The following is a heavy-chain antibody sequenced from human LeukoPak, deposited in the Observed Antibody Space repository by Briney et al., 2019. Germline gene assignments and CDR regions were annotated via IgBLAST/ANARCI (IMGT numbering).Heavy chain of an antibody. CDR2: ISSSGNTI. V-gene: IGHV3-11*04. Sequence: GGSLRLSCAASGFTFSDYYMSWIRQAPGKGLEWVSYISSSGNTIYYADSVKGRFTISRDNAKNSLYLQMNSLRAEDTAVYYCARIYSGYDYYYYYYMDVWGKGTTVTVSS. CDR3: ARIYSGYDYYYYYYMDV. J-gene: IGHJ6*03. CDR1: GFTFSDYY. D-gene: IGHD5-12*01.